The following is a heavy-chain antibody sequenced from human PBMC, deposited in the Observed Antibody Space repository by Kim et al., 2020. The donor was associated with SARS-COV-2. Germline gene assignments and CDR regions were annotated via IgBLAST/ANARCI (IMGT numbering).Heavy chain of an antibody. D-gene: IGHD6-19*01. Sequence: ESVKGRFTISRDNAKNSRYLQMNSLRDEDTAVYYCAGASGYSSGYDWFDPWGQGTLVTVSS. V-gene: IGHV3-48*02. CDR3: AGASGYSSGYDWFDP. J-gene: IGHJ5*02.